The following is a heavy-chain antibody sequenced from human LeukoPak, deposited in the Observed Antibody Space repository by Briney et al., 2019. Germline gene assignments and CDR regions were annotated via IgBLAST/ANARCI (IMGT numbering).Heavy chain of an antibody. CDR1: GYTFTSYD. V-gene: IGHV1-8*01. J-gene: IGHJ4*02. Sequence: ASVKVSCKASGYTFTSYDINWVRQATGQGLEWMGWMNPNSGNTGYAQKFQGRVTMTRNTSISTAYMELSSLRSEDTAVYYCARAHVVPAAIDYWGQGTLVTVSS. D-gene: IGHD2-2*01. CDR3: ARAHVVPAAIDY. CDR2: MNPNSGNT.